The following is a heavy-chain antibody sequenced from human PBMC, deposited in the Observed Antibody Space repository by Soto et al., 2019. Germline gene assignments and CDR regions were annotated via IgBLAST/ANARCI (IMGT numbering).Heavy chain of an antibody. J-gene: IGHJ4*02. D-gene: IGHD6-13*01. CDR2: IVVGSGNT. CDR3: AGAGYSSSWTDY. CDR1: GFTFTSSA. V-gene: IGHV1-58*01. Sequence: SVKVSGKASGFTFTSSAVQWVRQARGQRLEWIGWIVVGSGNTNYAQKFQERVTITRDMSTSTAYMELSSLRSEDTAVHYCAGAGYSSSWTDYWGQGTLVTVSS.